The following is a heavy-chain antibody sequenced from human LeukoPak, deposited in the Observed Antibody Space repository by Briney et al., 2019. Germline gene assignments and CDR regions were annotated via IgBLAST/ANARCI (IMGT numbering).Heavy chain of an antibody. D-gene: IGHD2-15*01. Sequence: SETLSLTCTVSGGSISSGGYYWSWIRQHPGKGLKWIGYIYYSGSTYYNPSLKSRVTISVDTSKNQFSLKLSSVTAADTAVYYCARDSRWWFDPWGQGTLVTVSS. J-gene: IGHJ5*02. CDR3: ARDSRWWFDP. V-gene: IGHV4-31*03. CDR2: IYYSGST. CDR1: GGSISSGGYY.